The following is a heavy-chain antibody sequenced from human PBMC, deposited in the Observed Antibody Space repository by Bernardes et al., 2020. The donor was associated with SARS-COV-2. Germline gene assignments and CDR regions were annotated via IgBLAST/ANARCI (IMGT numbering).Heavy chain of an antibody. CDR1: GFTFSSYW. Sequence: GGSLRLSCAASGFTFSSYWLSWVRQVPGKGLEWVANIKQDGSDKYYVDSVKGRFTVSRDNAKNSLYLQMNSLRVEDTALYYCARDLDSGMDVWGQGTTVTVSS. V-gene: IGHV3-7*01. J-gene: IGHJ6*02. CDR3: ARDLDSGMDV. CDR2: IKQDGSDK.